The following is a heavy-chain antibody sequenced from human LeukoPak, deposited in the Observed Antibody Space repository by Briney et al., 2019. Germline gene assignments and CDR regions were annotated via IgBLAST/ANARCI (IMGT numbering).Heavy chain of an antibody. D-gene: IGHD2-15*01. Sequence: SETLSRTCSVSGGSTKIENYYWAWIRQSPGKGLEWIGGMHYTGNGKTTPSLRDRVTLSVDTSKNEISLKLRSVTAADTAVYFCARGLYCVGASCYIGNYFDYWGQGTLVTVSS. CDR3: ARGLYCVGASCYIGNYFDY. V-gene: IGHV4-39*01. CDR2: MHYTGNG. CDR1: GGSTKIENYY. J-gene: IGHJ4*02.